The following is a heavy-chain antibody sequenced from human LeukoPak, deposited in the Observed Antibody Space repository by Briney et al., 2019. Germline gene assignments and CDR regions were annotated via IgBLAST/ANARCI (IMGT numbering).Heavy chain of an antibody. CDR3: ARGLPADYDY. CDR1: GGSISSGGSS. CDR2: IYHSGST. D-gene: IGHD1-14*01. V-gene: IGHV4-30-2*01. J-gene: IGHJ4*02. Sequence: SETLSLTCAVSGGSISSGGSSWSWIRQPPGKGLEWIGYIYHSGSTYYNPSLKSRVTISVDTSKNQFSLKLSSVTAADTAVYYCARGLPADYDYWGQGTLVTVSS.